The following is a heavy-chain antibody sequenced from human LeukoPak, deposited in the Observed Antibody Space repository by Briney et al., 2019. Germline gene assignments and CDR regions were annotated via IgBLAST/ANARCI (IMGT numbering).Heavy chain of an antibody. V-gene: IGHV4-59*08. CDR2: IYSTGNT. Sequence: PSETLSLTCTVSSGSISIYSWSWIRQPPGKGLEWIGYIYSTGNTNYNPSLKSRVTISVDTSKNQFSLKLSSVTAADTAVYYCARSPIAARHFDYWGQGTLVTVSS. CDR3: ARSPIAARHFDY. J-gene: IGHJ4*02. D-gene: IGHD6-6*01. CDR1: SGSISIYS.